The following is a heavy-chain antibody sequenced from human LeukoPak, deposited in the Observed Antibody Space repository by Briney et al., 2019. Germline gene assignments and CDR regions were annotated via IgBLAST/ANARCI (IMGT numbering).Heavy chain of an antibody. CDR1: GFTFSTYS. V-gene: IGHV3-21*01. Sequence: PGGSLRLSCAASGFTFSTYSINWVRQAPGKGLEWVSSISSSSGYIFYADSVKGRFTISRDNAKNSLYLQMNSLRAEDTAVYYCAREPYSSGSWGMDVWGQGTTVTVS. CDR2: ISSSSGYI. D-gene: IGHD6-19*01. J-gene: IGHJ6*02. CDR3: AREPYSSGSWGMDV.